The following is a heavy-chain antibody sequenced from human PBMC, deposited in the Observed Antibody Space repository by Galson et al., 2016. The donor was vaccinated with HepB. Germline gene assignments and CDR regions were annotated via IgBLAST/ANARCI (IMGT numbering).Heavy chain of an antibody. CDR2: ISPGDSDT. D-gene: IGHD1-26*01. Sequence: QSGAEVKKPGESLKISCQGSGYSFAKYWIVWVSQMPGNGLEWMGIISPGDSDTPYSPSFQGQVTISADKSISTAYLQWSSLKASDTAMYYCARQVGATHDHWGQGTLVTVSS. CDR3: ARQVGATHDH. CDR1: GYSFAKYW. V-gene: IGHV5-51*01. J-gene: IGHJ4*02.